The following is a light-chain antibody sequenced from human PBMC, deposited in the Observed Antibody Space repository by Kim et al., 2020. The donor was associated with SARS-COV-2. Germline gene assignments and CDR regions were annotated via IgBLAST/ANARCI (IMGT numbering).Light chain of an antibody. CDR2: GND. J-gene: IGLJ3*02. Sequence: QSVLTQPPSVSGAPGQRVIISCTGSTSNIGAGYNVHWYQQLPGIAPKLLVYGNDNRPSEISDRFSGSKSGNSASLAIAVLQAEDEADYYCQSYDNRLRVWLFGGGTQLTVL. V-gene: IGLV1-40*01. CDR1: TSNIGAGYN. CDR3: QSYDNRLRVWL.